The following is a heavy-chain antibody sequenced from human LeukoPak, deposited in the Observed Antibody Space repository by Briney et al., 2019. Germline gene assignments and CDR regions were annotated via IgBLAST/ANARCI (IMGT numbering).Heavy chain of an antibody. CDR1: GGTFSSYA. V-gene: IGHV1-69*05. CDR2: IIPISGTA. CDR3: ASALYYYDSSGYQDRPNDY. Sequence: SVTVSCKASGGTFSSYAISWVRQAPGQGLEWMGGIIPISGTANYAQKFQGRVTITTDESTSTAYMELSSLRSEDTAVYYCASALYYYDSSGYQDRPNDYWGQGTLVTVSS. D-gene: IGHD3-22*01. J-gene: IGHJ4*02.